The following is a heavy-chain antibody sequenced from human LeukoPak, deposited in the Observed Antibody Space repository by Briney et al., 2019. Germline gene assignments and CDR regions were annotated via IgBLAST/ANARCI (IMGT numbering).Heavy chain of an antibody. V-gene: IGHV4-30-2*01. CDR2: IYHSRST. J-gene: IGHJ4*02. D-gene: IGHD1-26*01. CDR3: AGGSYYAVDYFDY. CDR1: GGSISSGGYS. Sequence: SQTLSLTCAVSGGSISSGGYSWSWVRQPPGKGLEWIGYIYHSRSTYYNPSLKSRVTISVDRSKNQFSLKLSSVTAADTAVYYCAGGSYYAVDYFDYWGQGTLVTVSS.